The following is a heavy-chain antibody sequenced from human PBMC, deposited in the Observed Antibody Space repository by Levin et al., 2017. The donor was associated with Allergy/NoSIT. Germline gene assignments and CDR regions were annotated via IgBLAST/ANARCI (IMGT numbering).Heavy chain of an antibody. D-gene: IGHD2-15*01. CDR2: ISYDGSNK. CDR1: GFTFSSYG. Sequence: GGSLRLSCAASGFTFSSYGMHWVRQAPGKGLEWVAVISYDGSNKYYADSVKGRFTISRDNSKNTLYLQMNSLRAEDTAVYYCAKEGGYCSGGSCYALAGPGFDYWGQGTLVTVSS. V-gene: IGHV3-30*18. CDR3: AKEGGYCSGGSCYALAGPGFDY. J-gene: IGHJ4*02.